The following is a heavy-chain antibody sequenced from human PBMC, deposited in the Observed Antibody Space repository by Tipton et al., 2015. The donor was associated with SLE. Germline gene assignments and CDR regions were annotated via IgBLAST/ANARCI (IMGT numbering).Heavy chain of an antibody. V-gene: IGHV4-39*07. CDR3: ARRRRYSSSWSEVGYFDY. CDR1: GGSISSSSYY. CDR2: IYYSGST. Sequence: TLSLTCAVYGGSISSSSYYWGWIRQPPGKGLEWIGSIYYSGSTYYNPSLKSRVTISVDTSKNQFSLKLSSVTAADTAVYYCARRRRYSSSWSEVGYFDYWGQGTLVTVSS. J-gene: IGHJ4*02. D-gene: IGHD6-13*01.